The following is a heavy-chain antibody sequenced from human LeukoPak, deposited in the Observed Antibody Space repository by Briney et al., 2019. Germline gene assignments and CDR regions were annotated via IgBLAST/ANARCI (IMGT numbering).Heavy chain of an antibody. V-gene: IGHV4-59*01. CDR1: GGSINSYY. D-gene: IGHD5-12*01. Sequence: SETLSLTCTVSGGSINSYYWIWIRQPPGKGLEWIGYIFYSGNTNYNPSLKSRVTISVDTSKNQFSLKLSSVIAADTAVYYCARGGSSGYDPFDYWGQGTLVTVSS. CDR3: ARGGSSGYDPFDY. J-gene: IGHJ4*02. CDR2: IFYSGNT.